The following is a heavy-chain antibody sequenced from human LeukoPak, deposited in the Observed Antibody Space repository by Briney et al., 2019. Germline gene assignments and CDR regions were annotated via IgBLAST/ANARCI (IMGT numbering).Heavy chain of an antibody. CDR1: GFTFSSYE. V-gene: IGHV3-48*03. CDR3: AKCLSSWYGWDFDY. Sequence: GGSLRLSCAASGFTFSSYEMNWVRQAPGKGLEWVSYISSSGSTIYYADSVKGRFTISRDNAKNSLYLQMNSLRAEDTAVYYCAKCLSSWYGWDFDYWGRGTLVTVSS. J-gene: IGHJ4*02. D-gene: IGHD6-13*01. CDR2: ISSSGSTI.